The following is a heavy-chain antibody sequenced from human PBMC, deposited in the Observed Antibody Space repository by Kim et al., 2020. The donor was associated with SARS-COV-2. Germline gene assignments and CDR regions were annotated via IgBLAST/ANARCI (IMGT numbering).Heavy chain of an antibody. CDR1: GYTFTTYA. CDR2: INTNTGDP. D-gene: IGHD3-22*01. J-gene: IGHJ3*02. CDR3: ARDLTSGYHDAFDI. V-gene: IGHV7-4-1*02. Sequence: ASVKVSCKTSGYTFTTYAVNWVRQAPGQGLEWMGWINTNTGDPTYAQGFAGRFVFSLDTSVSTAYLQISSLMAADTAVYYCARDLTSGYHDAFDIWGQGTMVTVSS.